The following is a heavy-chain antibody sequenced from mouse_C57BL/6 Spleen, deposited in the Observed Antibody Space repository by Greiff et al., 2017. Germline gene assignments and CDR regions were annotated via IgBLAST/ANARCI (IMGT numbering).Heavy chain of an antibody. CDR1: GYTFTSYW. V-gene: IGHV1-64*01. D-gene: IGHD4-1*01. CDR2: IHPNSGST. Sequence: QVQLQQPGAELVKPGASVKLSCKASGYTFTSYWMHWVKQRPGQGLEWIGMIHPNSGSTNYNEKFKSKATLTVDKSSSTAYMQLSGLTSEDSAVYYWARGGTGTSFDYWGQGTTLTVSS. CDR3: ARGGTGTSFDY. J-gene: IGHJ2*01.